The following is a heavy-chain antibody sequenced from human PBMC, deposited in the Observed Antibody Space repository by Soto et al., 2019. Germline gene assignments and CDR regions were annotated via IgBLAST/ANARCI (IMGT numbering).Heavy chain of an antibody. J-gene: IGHJ6*02. CDR2: IFSGGST. V-gene: IGHV3-66*01. CDR1: GFTVSSNY. CDR3: AREGMNYNDSSGYWVRNGMDV. Sequence: GGSLRLSCAASGFTVSSNYMSWVRQAPGKGLEWVSVIFSGGSTYYADSVKGRFTISRDNSKNTLYLQMNSLRAEDTAVYYCAREGMNYNDSSGYWVRNGMDVWGQGTTVTVSS. D-gene: IGHD3-22*01.